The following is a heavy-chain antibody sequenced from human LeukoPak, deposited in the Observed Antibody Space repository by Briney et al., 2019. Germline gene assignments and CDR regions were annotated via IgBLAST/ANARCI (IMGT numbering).Heavy chain of an antibody. D-gene: IGHD4-17*01. J-gene: IGHJ4*02. CDR1: GFTFSNYL. CDR2: INSDGSST. V-gene: IGHV3-74*01. Sequence: GGPLRLSCAASGFTFSNYLVHGLREAPGKGLVCVSRINSDGSSTTSADSVKGRFTISRDNAKNTLYLQMNSLRAEDTAVYYCAKGGATVIDYWGQGTLVTVSS. CDR3: AKGGATVIDY.